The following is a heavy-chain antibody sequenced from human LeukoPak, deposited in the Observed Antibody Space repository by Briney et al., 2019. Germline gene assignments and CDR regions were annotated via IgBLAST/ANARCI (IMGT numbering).Heavy chain of an antibody. J-gene: IGHJ6*02. CDR3: AKDRGEVFGVVIIYYGMDV. CDR1: GFRFSSYG. V-gene: IGHV3-30*18. CDR2: ISYDGSNK. D-gene: IGHD3-3*01. Sequence: GGSLRLSCAASGFRFSSYGMHWVRQAPGKGLEWVAVISYDGSNKYYVDSVKGRFTISRDNSKNTLYLQMDSLRGEDTAVYYCAKDRGEVFGVVIIYYGMDVWGQGTTVTVSS.